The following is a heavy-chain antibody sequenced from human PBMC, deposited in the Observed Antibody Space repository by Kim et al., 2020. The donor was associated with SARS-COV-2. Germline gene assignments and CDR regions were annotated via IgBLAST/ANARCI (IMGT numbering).Heavy chain of an antibody. Sequence: SETLSLTCTGSGGSISSSSYYWGWIRQPPGKGLEWIGSIYYSGSTYYNPSHKSRVTISVDTSKNQSSLKLSSVTAGDTAVYYCARCWEMATPVPWGQGTLVTVSS. V-gene: IGHV4-39*07. CDR3: ARCWEMATPVP. CDR1: GGSISSSSYY. CDR2: IYYSGST. D-gene: IGHD5-12*01. J-gene: IGHJ5*02.